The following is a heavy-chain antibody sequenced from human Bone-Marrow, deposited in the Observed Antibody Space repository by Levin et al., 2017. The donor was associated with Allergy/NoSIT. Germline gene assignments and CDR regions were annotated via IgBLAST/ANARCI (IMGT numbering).Heavy chain of an antibody. CDR3: ARHNWDYYDYGMDG. CDR1: GFTVSSNY. V-gene: IGHV3-53*01. D-gene: IGHD1-1*01. Sequence: ASVKVSCAASGFTVSSNYMSWVRQAPGKGLEWVSVIYSGGSTYYADSVKGRFTISRDNSKNTLYLQMNSLRAEDTAVYYCARHNWDYYDYGMDGWGQGTTVTVSS. CDR2: IYSGGST. J-gene: IGHJ6*02.